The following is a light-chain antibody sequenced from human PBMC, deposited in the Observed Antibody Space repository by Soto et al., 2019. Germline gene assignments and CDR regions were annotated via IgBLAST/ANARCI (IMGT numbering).Light chain of an antibody. V-gene: IGKV3-20*01. J-gene: IGKJ4*01. CDR1: QSVGTNY. CDR3: QQFGSSSAP. CDR2: GAS. Sequence: EIVLTQSPGTLSLSPGERATLSCRASQSVGTNYLAWYQQKPGQAPRLLIYGASSRATDIPDRFSGSGSGTDFTLTITRLEPEDFAVYYCQQFGSSSAPFGGGTKVEIK.